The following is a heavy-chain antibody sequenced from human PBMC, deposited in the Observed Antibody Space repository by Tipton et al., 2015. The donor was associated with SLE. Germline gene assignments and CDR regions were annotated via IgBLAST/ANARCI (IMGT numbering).Heavy chain of an antibody. J-gene: IGHJ4*02. CDR2: VDYSGSP. CDR1: GGSISSYY. V-gene: IGHV4-59*01. CDR3: ARAGFSGSYFGIDY. D-gene: IGHD1-26*01. Sequence: TLSLTCSVSGGSISSYYWSWIRQPPGKGLEWIGYVDYSGSPNYNPSLNGRVTISVDTSKNQFSLKLTPVTAADTAVYYCARAGFSGSYFGIDYWGQGTLVTVSS.